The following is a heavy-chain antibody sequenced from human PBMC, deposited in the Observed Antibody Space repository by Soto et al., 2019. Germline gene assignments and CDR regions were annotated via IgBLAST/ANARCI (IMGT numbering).Heavy chain of an antibody. V-gene: IGHV3-23*01. Sequence: GGSLRLSCAASGFTFSSYAMSWVRQAPGKGLEWVSAISGSGGSTYYADSVKGRFTISRDNSKNTLYLQMNSLRAEDTAVYYCAKDRSTTTVTTDYFDYWGQGTLVTVSS. J-gene: IGHJ4*02. CDR1: GFTFSSYA. CDR3: AKDRSTTTVTTDYFDY. D-gene: IGHD4-17*01. CDR2: ISGSGGST.